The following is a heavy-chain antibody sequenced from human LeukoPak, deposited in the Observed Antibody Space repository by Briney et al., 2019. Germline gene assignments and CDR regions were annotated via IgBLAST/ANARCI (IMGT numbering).Heavy chain of an antibody. D-gene: IGHD4-17*01. Sequence: GGSLRLSCAASGFTFINYGMNWVRQAPGKGLEWVADISYDGTNKHYADSVKGRFTISRDNSKNTLYLQMNSLKTDDTAVYYCANYGDYQYFDYWGQGTPVTVSS. V-gene: IGHV3-30*18. J-gene: IGHJ4*02. CDR3: ANYGDYQYFDY. CDR2: ISYDGTNK. CDR1: GFTFINYG.